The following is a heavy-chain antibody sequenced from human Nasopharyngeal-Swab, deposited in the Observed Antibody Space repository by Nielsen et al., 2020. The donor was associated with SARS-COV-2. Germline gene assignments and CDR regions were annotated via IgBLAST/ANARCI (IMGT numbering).Heavy chain of an antibody. V-gene: IGHV3-15*01. J-gene: IGHJ4*02. CDR2: IKSKTDGGTT. CDR3: TTIVGANGGDDY. Sequence: GGSLKLSCAASGFIFRNARMSWGRQAPGKGLEWVGRIKSKTDGGTTDYAAPVKGRFTISRDDSKNTLYLQMNSLKTEDTAVYYCTTIVGANGGDDYWGQGTLVTVSS. CDR1: GFIFRNAR. D-gene: IGHD1-26*01.